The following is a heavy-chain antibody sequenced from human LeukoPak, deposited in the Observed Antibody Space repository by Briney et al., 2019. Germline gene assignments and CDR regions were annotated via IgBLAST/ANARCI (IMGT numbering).Heavy chain of an antibody. CDR2: IIPSFGST. CDR3: ARVGRSRGSLPKSYYYMDV. J-gene: IGHJ6*03. D-gene: IGHD1-26*01. Sequence: GASVKVSCNASGDIFNSYSVSWVRQAPGQGLEWMGGIIPSFGSTNYAQKFQGRVTITTDKSTRTAYMELNSLSSDDTAVYYCARVGRSRGSLPKSYYYMDVWGKGTTVTVSS. V-gene: IGHV1-69*05. CDR1: GDIFNSYS.